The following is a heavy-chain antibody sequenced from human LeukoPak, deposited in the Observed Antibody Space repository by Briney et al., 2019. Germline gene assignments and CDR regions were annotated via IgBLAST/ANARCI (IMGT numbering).Heavy chain of an antibody. D-gene: IGHD3-3*01. Sequence: GASVKVSCKASGYTFTGYYMHWVRQAPGQGLEWMGWINPNSGGTNYAQKFQGRVTMTRDTSISTAYMELSRLRSDDTAVYYCARALYYDFWSGYCYYFDYWGQGTLVTVSS. V-gene: IGHV1-2*02. CDR2: INPNSGGT. J-gene: IGHJ4*02. CDR1: GYTFTGYY. CDR3: ARALYYDFWSGYCYYFDY.